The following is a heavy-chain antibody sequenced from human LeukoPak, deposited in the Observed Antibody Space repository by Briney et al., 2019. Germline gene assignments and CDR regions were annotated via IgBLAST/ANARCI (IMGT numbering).Heavy chain of an antibody. CDR1: GYSLSSGYY. Sequence: PSETLSLTCTVSGYSLSSGYYWGWIRQPPGKGLEWIGSVDHSGGTYYNPSLRSRVSISVDTSKNQFSLKLSSVTAVDTAMYFCATHNSAWYQAFDIWGQGTMVTVSS. J-gene: IGHJ3*02. V-gene: IGHV4-38-2*02. D-gene: IGHD6-19*01. CDR3: ATHNSAWYQAFDI. CDR2: VDHSGGT.